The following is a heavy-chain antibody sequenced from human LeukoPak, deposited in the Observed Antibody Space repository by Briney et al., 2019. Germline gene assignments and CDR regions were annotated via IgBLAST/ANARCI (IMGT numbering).Heavy chain of an antibody. CDR1: GYTFTSYY. J-gene: IGHJ6*02. CDR3: ARADIVVVPAAMPFGYYGMDV. D-gene: IGHD2-2*01. Sequence: GASVKVSCKASGYTFTSYYMHWVRQAPGQGLEWMGIINPSGGSTSYAQKFQGRVTMTRDPSTSTVYMELSSLRSEDTAVYYCARADIVVVPAAMPFGYYGMDVWGQGTTVTVSS. V-gene: IGHV1-46*01. CDR2: INPSGGST.